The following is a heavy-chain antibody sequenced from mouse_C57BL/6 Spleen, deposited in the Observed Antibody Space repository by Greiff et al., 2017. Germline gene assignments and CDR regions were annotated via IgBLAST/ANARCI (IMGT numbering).Heavy chain of an antibody. J-gene: IGHJ1*03. CDR3: ARSYYYVSLWYFDV. V-gene: IGHV1-47*01. D-gene: IGHD1-1*01. CDR1: GYTFTTYP. CDR2: FHPYNDDT. Sequence: QVQLKESGAELVKPGASVKMSCKASGYTFTTYPIEWMKQNHGKSLEWIGNFHPYNDDTKYNEKFKGKATLTVEKSSSTVYLELSRFTSDDSAVYYCARSYYYVSLWYFDVWGTGTTVTVSS.